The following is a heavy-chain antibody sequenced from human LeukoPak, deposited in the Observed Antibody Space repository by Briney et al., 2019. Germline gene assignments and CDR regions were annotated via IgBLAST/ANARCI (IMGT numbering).Heavy chain of an antibody. D-gene: IGHD6-13*01. V-gene: IGHV4-59*08. J-gene: IGHJ3*02. Sequence: SETLSLTCTVSGGSISSYYWSWIRQPPGKGLEWIGYIYYSGSTNYNPSLKSRVTISVDTSKNQCSLKLSSVTAADTAVYYCARLGIAEEHAFDIWGQGTMVTVSS. CDR3: ARLGIAEEHAFDI. CDR1: GGSISSYY. CDR2: IYYSGST.